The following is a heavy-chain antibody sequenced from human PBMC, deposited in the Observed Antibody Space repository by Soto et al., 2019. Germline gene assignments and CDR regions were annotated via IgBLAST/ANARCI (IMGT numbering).Heavy chain of an antibody. D-gene: IGHD3-22*01. CDR2: ISGSGGST. J-gene: IGHJ3*02. Sequence: GGSLRLSCAASGFTFSSYAMSWVRQAPGKGLEWVSAISGSGGSTYYADSVKGRFTISRDNSKNTLYLQMNSLRAEDTAVYYCAKDLFAIVVVIIDAFDIWGQGTMVTVSS. CDR3: AKDLFAIVVVIIDAFDI. CDR1: GFTFSSYA. V-gene: IGHV3-23*01.